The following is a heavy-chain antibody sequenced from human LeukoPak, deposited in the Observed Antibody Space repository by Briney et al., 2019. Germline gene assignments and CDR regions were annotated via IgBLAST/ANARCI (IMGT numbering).Heavy chain of an antibody. J-gene: IGHJ4*02. CDR2: ISGSGGST. V-gene: IGHV3-23*01. CDR3: AKDWRDFDY. CDR1: GFTFSNYW. Sequence: GGSLRLSCAASGFTFSNYWMSWVRQAPGKGLEWVSAISGSGGSTYYADSVKGRFTISRDNSKNTLYLQMNSLRAGDTAVYYCAKDWRDFDYWGQGTLVTVSS.